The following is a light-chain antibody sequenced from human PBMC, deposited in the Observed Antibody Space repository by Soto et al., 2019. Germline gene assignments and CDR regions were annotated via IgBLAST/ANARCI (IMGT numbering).Light chain of an antibody. CDR3: QQYGSSPPYT. V-gene: IGKV3-20*01. CDR2: GAS. J-gene: IGKJ2*01. Sequence: EIVLTQSPGTLSLSPGERATLSCRASQSVSRSYLAWHQQKPGQAPRLLIYGASSRATGVPDRFSASGSGTDFTLTISRLEPEDFAMYYCQQYGSSPPYTFGQGTKLEIK. CDR1: QSVSRSY.